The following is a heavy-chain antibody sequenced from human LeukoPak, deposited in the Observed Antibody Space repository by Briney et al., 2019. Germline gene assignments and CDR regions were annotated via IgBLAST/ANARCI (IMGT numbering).Heavy chain of an antibody. CDR3: ARHPDYYGSGSYYPLFDY. J-gene: IGHJ4*02. CDR1: GYSFTSYW. V-gene: IGHV5-51*01. CDR2: IYPGDSDT. D-gene: IGHD3-10*01. Sequence: GESLKISCKGSGYSFTSYWIGWVRQIPGKGLEWMGIIYPGDSDTRYSPSFQGQVTISADKSISTAYLQWSSLKASDTAMYYCARHPDYYGSGSYYPLFDYWGQGTLVTVSS.